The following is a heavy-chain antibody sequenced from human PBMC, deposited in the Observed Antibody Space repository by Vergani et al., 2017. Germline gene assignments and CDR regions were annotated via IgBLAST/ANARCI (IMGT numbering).Heavy chain of an antibody. J-gene: IGHJ4*02. CDR3: ARVAREYGDLGD. CDR2: IYYSGST. Sequence: QVQLQESGPGLVKPSETLSLTCTVSGGSISSYYWSWIRQPPGKGLEWIGDIYYSGSTNYNPSLKSRVTISVDTSKNQFSLKLSSVTAADTAVYYCARVAREYGDLGDWGQGTLVTVSS. V-gene: IGHV4-59*01. CDR1: GGSISSYY. D-gene: IGHD4-17*01.